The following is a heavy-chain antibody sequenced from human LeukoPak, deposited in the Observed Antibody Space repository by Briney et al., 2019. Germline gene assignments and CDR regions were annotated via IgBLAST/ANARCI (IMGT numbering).Heavy chain of an antibody. J-gene: IGHJ4*02. CDR3: AKEGFTYYYDSSGYIYPDY. D-gene: IGHD3-22*01. V-gene: IGHV3-30*18. CDR1: GFTFSSYG. Sequence: GRSLRLSCAASGFTFSSYGMHWVRQAPGKGLEWVAVISYDGSNKYYADSVKGRFTISRDNSKNTLYLQMNSLRAEDTAVYYCAKEGFTYYYDSSGYIYPDYWGQGTLVTVSS. CDR2: ISYDGSNK.